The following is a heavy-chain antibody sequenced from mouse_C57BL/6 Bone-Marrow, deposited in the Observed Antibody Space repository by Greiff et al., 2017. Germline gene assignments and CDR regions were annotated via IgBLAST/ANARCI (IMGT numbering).Heavy chain of an antibody. CDR2: ISSGGSYT. CDR1: GFTFSSYG. J-gene: IGHJ4*01. V-gene: IGHV5-6*01. CDR3: ARQGGGYAMDY. Sequence: EVKVVESGGDLVKPGGSLKLSCAASGFTFSSYGMSWVRQTPDKRLEWVATISSGGSYTYYPDSVKGRFTISRDNAKNTLSLQMSSLKAEDTAMYYCARQGGGYAMDYWGQGTSVTVSS.